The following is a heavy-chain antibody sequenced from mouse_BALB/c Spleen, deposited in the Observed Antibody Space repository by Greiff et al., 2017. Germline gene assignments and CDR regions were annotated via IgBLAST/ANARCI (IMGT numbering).Heavy chain of an antibody. V-gene: IGHV1-9*01. CDR2: ILPGSGST. CDR3: ARRGITTGARFAY. D-gene: IGHD2-4*01. CDR1: GYTFSSYW. J-gene: IGHJ3*01. Sequence: VQLKESGAELMKPGASVKISCKATGYTFSSYWIEWVKQRPGHGLEWIGEILPGSGSTNYNEKFKGKATFTADTSSNTAYMQLSSLTSEDSAVYYCARRGITTGARFAYWGQGTRVTVSA.